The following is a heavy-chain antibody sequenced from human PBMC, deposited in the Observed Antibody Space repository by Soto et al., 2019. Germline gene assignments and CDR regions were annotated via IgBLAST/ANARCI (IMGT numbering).Heavy chain of an antibody. CDR2: TYYRSKWYT. Sequence: PSQTLSLTCAISGDDSVSSNSAAWNWVRQSPSRGLEWLGRTYYRSKWYTDYAVSVKSRITINPDTSKNQFSLQLNSVTPEDTAVYYCASGTTDMGDSWGQGTLVTVSS. CDR3: ASGTTDMGDS. CDR1: GDDSVSSNSAA. V-gene: IGHV6-1*01. J-gene: IGHJ4*02. D-gene: IGHD1-7*01.